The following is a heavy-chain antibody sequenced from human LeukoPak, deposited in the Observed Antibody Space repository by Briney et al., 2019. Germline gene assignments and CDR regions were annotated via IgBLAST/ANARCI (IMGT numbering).Heavy chain of an antibody. J-gene: IGHJ4*02. Sequence: GGSLRLSCTASGFTFGDYAMSWVRQAPGKGLEWVSYISSSSSTIYYADSVKGRFTISRDNAKNSLYLQMNSLRDEDTAVYYCARDNSSSWYSFDYWGQGTLVTVSS. D-gene: IGHD6-13*01. CDR3: ARDNSSSWYSFDY. CDR1: GFTFGDYA. V-gene: IGHV3-48*02. CDR2: ISSSSSTI.